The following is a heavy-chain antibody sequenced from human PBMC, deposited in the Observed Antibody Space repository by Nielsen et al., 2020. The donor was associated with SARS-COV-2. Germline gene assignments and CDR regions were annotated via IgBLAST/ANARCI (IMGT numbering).Heavy chain of an antibody. V-gene: IGHV3-7*04. D-gene: IGHD2-2*01. CDR1: GFNIRGYW. J-gene: IGHJ4*02. CDR3: ARGLGVPAAIED. Sequence: GESLKISCVVSGFNIRGYWMTWVRQAPGKGLEWVGNIKLDGSEKYYVDSVKGRFTISRDNARNTLYLQMNSLRVEDTAVYYCARGLGVPAAIEDWGQGTLVTVSS. CDR2: IKLDGSEK.